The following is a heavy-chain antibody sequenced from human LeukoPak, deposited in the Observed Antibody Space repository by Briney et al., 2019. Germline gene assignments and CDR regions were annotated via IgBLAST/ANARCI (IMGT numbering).Heavy chain of an antibody. CDR1: GGSIRSSYHY. CDR2: VYYSGNT. V-gene: IGHV4-39*01. CDR3: ARRGLPVTRYGMDV. J-gene: IGHJ6*02. D-gene: IGHD4-17*01. Sequence: PSETLSLTCTVSGGSIRSSYHYWGWIRQPPGRGLEWIGSVYYSGNTYYNPSLESRVTISVDTSKNQFSLKLTSATATDTALYYCARRGLPVTRYGMDVWGPGTTVTVSS.